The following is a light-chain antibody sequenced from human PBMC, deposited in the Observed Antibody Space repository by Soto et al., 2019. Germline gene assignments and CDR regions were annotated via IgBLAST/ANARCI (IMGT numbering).Light chain of an antibody. CDR1: QSVTSW. J-gene: IGKJ1*01. CDR3: QQYDTYST. CDR2: KAS. Sequence: DIQMTQSPSTRSASVGDRVTITCRASQSVTSWLAWYQQKPGKAPKLLIYKASSLESGVPSRFSGSGSGTEFTLTISGLQPDDFATYYCQQYDTYSTFGQGTKGEVK. V-gene: IGKV1-5*03.